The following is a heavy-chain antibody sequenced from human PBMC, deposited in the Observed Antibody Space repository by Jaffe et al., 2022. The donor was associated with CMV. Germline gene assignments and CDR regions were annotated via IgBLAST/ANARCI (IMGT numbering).Heavy chain of an antibody. J-gene: IGHJ4*02. CDR3: ARDRAYSNYVQDFDN. D-gene: IGHD4-4*01. Sequence: QVQLVQSGAEVKKPGASVKVSCQASGYTFTTYGISWVRQAPGQGLEWMGWISAFNGNTIYAQKFQGRVTMTIDKFTSTAYMELRSLRSDDTAVYYCARDRAYSNYVQDFDNWGQGSLVTVSS. CDR1: GYTFTTYG. CDR2: ISAFNGNT. V-gene: IGHV1-18*01.